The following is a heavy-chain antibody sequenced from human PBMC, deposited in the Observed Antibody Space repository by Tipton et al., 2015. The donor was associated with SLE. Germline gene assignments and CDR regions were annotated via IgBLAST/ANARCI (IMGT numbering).Heavy chain of an antibody. CDR3: ARGPYYDGSGSYYPGAFDY. J-gene: IGHJ4*02. D-gene: IGHD3-10*01. V-gene: IGHV4-61*02. CDR2: IFVSGTT. Sequence: TLSLTCTVSGDSMRSSMTTYYWSWIRQTAGKGPEWMGRIFVSGTTNYNPSLKSRVTISVDRSKNQFSLKLSSVTAADTAVYFCARGPYYDGSGSYYPGAFDYWGQGTLVTVSS. CDR1: GDSMRSSMTTYY.